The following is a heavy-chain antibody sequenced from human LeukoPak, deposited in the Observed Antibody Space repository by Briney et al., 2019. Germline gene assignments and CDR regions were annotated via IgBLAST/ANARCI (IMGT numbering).Heavy chain of an antibody. CDR3: ARELKVGNTGNYLDY. CDR1: GDSISKYY. J-gene: IGHJ4*02. V-gene: IGHV4-59*01. CDR2: IYYSGST. Sequence: SETLSLTCIVSGDSISKYYWSWIRQPPGKGLEWIGYIYYSGSTNYNPSLKSRVTMSVDTSKNQFSLKLTSVTAADTALYYCARELKVGNTGNYLDYWGQGTLVTVSP. D-gene: IGHD2/OR15-2a*01.